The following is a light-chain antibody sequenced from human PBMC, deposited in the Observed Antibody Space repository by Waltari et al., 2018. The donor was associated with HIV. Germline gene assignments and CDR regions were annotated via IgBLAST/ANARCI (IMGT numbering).Light chain of an antibody. CDR2: DVT. Sequence: QSALTQPRSVSGSPGQPVTISCTGTSRDVGGYTYVSWYQQHPGKAPKLMIYDVTKRPSGVPDRFSGSKSGNTASLTISGLQAEDEADYFCCSYAGGYTLVFGGGTKLTVL. J-gene: IGLJ3*02. CDR1: SRDVGGYTY. CDR3: CSYAGGYTLV. V-gene: IGLV2-11*01.